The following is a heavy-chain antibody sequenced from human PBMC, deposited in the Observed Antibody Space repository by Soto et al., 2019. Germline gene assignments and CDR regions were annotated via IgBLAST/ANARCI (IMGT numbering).Heavy chain of an antibody. D-gene: IGHD6-6*01. CDR1: GFTFSNFW. V-gene: IGHV3-74*01. CDR2: IYRDGSST. CDR3: SIDGPAARDFDY. J-gene: IGHJ4*02. Sequence: EVQLVESGGGLVQPGGSLRLACAASGFTFSNFWMHWVRQAPGKGLVWVSRIYRDGSSTSYADFVKGRFTISRDNAKNTLYLEMNSLRADDTAIYYCSIDGPAARDFDYWGQGTLVTVSS.